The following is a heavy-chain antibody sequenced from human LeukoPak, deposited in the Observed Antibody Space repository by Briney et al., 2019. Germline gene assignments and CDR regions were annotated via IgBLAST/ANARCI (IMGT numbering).Heavy chain of an antibody. CDR3: ARDRVSLGNAFDI. J-gene: IGHJ3*02. V-gene: IGHV3-33*01. CDR1: GFTFSSYG. Sequence: GGSLRLSCAASGFTFSSYGMPWVRQAPGKGLEWVAVIWYDGSNIYYADSVKGRFTISRDNSKSTLYLQMNSLRAEDTAVYYCARDRVSLGNAFDIWGQGTMVTVSS. D-gene: IGHD1-26*01. CDR2: IWYDGSNI.